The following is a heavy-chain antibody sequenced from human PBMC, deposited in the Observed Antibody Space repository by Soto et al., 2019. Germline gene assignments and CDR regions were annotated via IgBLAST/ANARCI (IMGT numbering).Heavy chain of an antibody. J-gene: IGHJ4*02. CDR2: IGGRGGST. CDR3: AKDPPYYYGSGSVRAVPYYFDY. D-gene: IGHD3-10*01. Sequence: VQLLESGGGLVQPGGSLRLSCAASGFTFSSYPMSWVRQAPGKGLEWVSAIGGRGGSTYYADSVKGRFTISRDNSKNTLYLQMNSLRAEDTAVYYCAKDPPYYYGSGSVRAVPYYFDYWGQGTLVTVSS. CDR1: GFTFSSYP. V-gene: IGHV3-23*01.